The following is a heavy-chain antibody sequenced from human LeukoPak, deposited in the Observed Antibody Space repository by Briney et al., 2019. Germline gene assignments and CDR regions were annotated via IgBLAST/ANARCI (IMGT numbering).Heavy chain of an antibody. Sequence: GGSLRLSCAASGFTFSSYWMHWVRQAPGKGLVWVSRINSDVSSTSYADSVKGRFTISRDNAKHTLYLQMNSPRAEDTSVYYCASQGWTNYYYYYYMDVWGKGTTVTVSS. CDR1: GFTFSSYW. V-gene: IGHV3-74*01. CDR2: INSDVSST. J-gene: IGHJ6*03. D-gene: IGHD2-15*01. CDR3: ASQGWTNYYYYYYMDV.